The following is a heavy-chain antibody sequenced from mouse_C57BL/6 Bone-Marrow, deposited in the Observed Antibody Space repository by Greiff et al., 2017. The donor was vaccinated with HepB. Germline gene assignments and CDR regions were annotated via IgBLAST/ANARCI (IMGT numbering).Heavy chain of an antibody. CDR2: ISDGGSYT. CDR1: GFTFSRYA. CDR3: ARDYYGSSYGWFAY. Sequence: EVQGVESGGGLVKPGGSLKLSCAASGFTFSRYAMSWVRQTPEKRLEWVATISDGGSYTYYPDNVKGRFPISRDNAKNNLYLQMSHLKSEDTAMYYCARDYYGSSYGWFAYWGQGNLVTVSA. J-gene: IGHJ3*01. V-gene: IGHV5-4*01. D-gene: IGHD1-1*01.